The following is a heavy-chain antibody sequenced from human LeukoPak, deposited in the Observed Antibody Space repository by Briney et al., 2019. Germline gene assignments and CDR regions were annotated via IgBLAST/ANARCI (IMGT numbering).Heavy chain of an antibody. CDR2: ISGSGGST. CDR3: ARAHSLLWFRGRMYYFDY. D-gene: IGHD3-10*01. CDR1: GFTFSSYA. J-gene: IGHJ4*02. V-gene: IGHV3-23*01. Sequence: PGGSLRLSCAASGFTFSSYAMSWVRQAPGKGLEWVSAISGSGGSTYYADSVKGRFTISRDNSKNTLYLQMNSLRAEDTAVYYCARAHSLLWFRGRMYYFDYWGQGTLVTVSS.